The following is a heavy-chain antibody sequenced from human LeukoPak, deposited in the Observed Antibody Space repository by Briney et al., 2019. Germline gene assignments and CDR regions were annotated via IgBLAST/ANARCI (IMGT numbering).Heavy chain of an antibody. CDR3: ARDRGAYCSGGSCYSRNWFDP. V-gene: IGHV3-74*01. J-gene: IGHJ5*02. D-gene: IGHD2-15*01. Sequence: GRSLRLSCEASGFQFSNYGMHWVRQAPGKGLVWVSRINSDGSSTSYADSVKGRFTISRDNAKNTLYLQMNSLRAEDTAVYYCARDRGAYCSGGSCYSRNWFDPWGQGTLVTVSS. CDR1: GFQFSNYG. CDR2: INSDGSST.